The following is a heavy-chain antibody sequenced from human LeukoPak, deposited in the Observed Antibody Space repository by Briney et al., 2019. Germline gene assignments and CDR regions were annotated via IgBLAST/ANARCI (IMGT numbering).Heavy chain of an antibody. V-gene: IGHV4-34*01. J-gene: IGHJ4*02. Sequence: SETLSLTCAVYGGSFSGYYWSWIRQPPGKGLEWIGEINHSGSTNYNPSLESRVTISVDTSKNQFSLKLSSVTAADTAVYYCAGGPISAAPANGVGFDYWGQGKLVTVSS. CDR1: GGSFSGYY. CDR3: AGGPISAAPANGVGFDY. CDR2: INHSGST. D-gene: IGHD6-6*01.